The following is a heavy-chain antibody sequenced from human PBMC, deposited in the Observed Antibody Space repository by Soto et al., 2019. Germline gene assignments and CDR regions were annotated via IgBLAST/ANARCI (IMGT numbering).Heavy chain of an antibody. Sequence: EVQLVESGGGLVQPGGSLRLSCAASRFTFSSYWMHWVRQAPGKGLVWVSRINSDGSSTSYADSVKGRFTISRDNAKNTLYLQMNSLRAEDTAVYYCARELGYSSGWYKAHDAFDIWGQGTMVTVSS. CDR3: ARELGYSSGWYKAHDAFDI. CDR2: INSDGSST. J-gene: IGHJ3*02. D-gene: IGHD6-19*01. CDR1: RFTFSSYW. V-gene: IGHV3-74*01.